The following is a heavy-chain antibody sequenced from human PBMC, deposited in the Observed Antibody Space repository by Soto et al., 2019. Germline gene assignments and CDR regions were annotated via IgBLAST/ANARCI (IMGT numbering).Heavy chain of an antibody. D-gene: IGHD3-22*01. CDR1: SFSSNGRYY. CDR3: ARNSSGRNFDH. CDR2: IYNSVST. J-gene: IGHJ4*02. Sequence: PSETLVLTCSVSSFSSNGRYYWGWIRQPPGKGLEWIASIYNSVSTHYNPSLKSRATISVDTSHNQFSLRLTSVTAADTDMYYCARNSSGRNFDHWGPGTLVTVSS. V-gene: IGHV4-38-2*02.